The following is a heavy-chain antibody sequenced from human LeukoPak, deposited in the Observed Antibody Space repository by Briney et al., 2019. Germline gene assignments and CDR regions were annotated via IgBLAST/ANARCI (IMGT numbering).Heavy chain of an antibody. D-gene: IGHD2-2*01. CDR1: GGSISSSNYY. V-gene: IGHV4-39*07. CDR3: ARWVTTPAALFDY. CDR2: IYSSGST. J-gene: IGHJ4*02. Sequence: PSETLSLTCTVSGGSISSSNYYWGWIRQPPGKGLEWVGSIYSSGSTYYNPSLKSRVTISVDTSKNQFSLKLSSVTAADTAVYYCARWVTTPAALFDYWGQGTLVTVSS.